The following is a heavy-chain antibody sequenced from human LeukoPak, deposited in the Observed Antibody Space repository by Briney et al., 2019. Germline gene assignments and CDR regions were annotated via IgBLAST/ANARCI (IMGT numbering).Heavy chain of an antibody. CDR1: GYTFTGYY. CDR3: ARIRYSGSQPFDY. D-gene: IGHD1-26*01. CDR2: INPNSGGT. Sequence: GASVKVSCKASGYTFTGYYMHWVRQAPGQGLEWMGWINPNSGGTNYARKFQGRVTMTRDTSISTAYMELSRLRSDDTAVYYCARIRYSGSQPFDYWGQGTLVTVSS. V-gene: IGHV1-2*02. J-gene: IGHJ4*02.